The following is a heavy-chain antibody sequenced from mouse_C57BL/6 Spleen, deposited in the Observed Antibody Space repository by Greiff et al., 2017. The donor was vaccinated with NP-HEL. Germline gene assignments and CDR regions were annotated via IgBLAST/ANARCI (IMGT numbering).Heavy chain of an antibody. D-gene: IGHD1-1*01. V-gene: IGHV1-69*01. CDR1: GYSFTSYW. CDR3: ARGYDLITTVVGY. J-gene: IGHJ2*01. Sequence: QVQLQQPGAELVMPGASVKLSCKASGYSFTSYWMHWVKQRPGQGLEWIGEIDPSDSYTNYNQKFKGKSTLTVDKSSSTAYMQLSSLTSEDSAVYYCARGYDLITTVVGYWGQGTTLTVSS. CDR2: IDPSDSYT.